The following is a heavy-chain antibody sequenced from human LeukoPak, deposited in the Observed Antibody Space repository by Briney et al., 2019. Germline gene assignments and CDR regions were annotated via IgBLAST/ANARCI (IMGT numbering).Heavy chain of an antibody. CDR3: TRDLMSSISRGWFDP. D-gene: IGHD2-2*01. V-gene: IGHV3-7*01. J-gene: IGHJ5*02. CDR2: IKEDGSEK. CDR1: GFTFSSYS. Sequence: GGSLRLSCAASGFTFSSYSMNWVRQAPGKGLEWVANIKEDGSEKYYVDSVKGRFTISRDNAKNSLYLQMNSLRAEDTAVYYCTRDLMSSISRGWFDPWGQGTLVTVSS.